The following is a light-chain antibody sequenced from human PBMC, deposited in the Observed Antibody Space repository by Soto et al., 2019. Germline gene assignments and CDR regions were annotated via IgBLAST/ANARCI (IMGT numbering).Light chain of an antibody. V-gene: IGKV3-20*01. Sequence: EIVLTQSPGTLSLSPGERATLCCRASQSVSSSYLAWYQQKPGQPPRLLIYGASSRATGIPDRFSGSGSGTDFTLTISRLEPEGFAVFYCQHYDSLPITFGQGTRLEIK. CDR1: QSVSSSY. CDR3: QHYDSLPIT. J-gene: IGKJ5*01. CDR2: GAS.